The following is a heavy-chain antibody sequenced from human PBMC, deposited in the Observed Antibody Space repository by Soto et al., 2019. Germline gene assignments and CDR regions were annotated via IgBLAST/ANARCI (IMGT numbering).Heavy chain of an antibody. V-gene: IGHV1-8*01. J-gene: IGHJ6*02. CDR1: VYTFTSYD. CDR3: ERDYVAWLSYGMDV. CDR2: MNPNSGNT. Sequence: ASVKVSCKASVYTFTSYDINWVRQATGQRLEWMGWMNPNSGNTGYSQKFQGRVTMTRNTSISTAYMYLSSLRSEDTAGYYCERDYVAWLSYGMDVWGQGTTVTVSS. D-gene: IGHD3-9*01.